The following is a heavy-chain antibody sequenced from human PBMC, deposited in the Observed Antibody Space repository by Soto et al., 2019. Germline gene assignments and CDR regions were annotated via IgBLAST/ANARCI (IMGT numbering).Heavy chain of an antibody. J-gene: IGHJ4*02. D-gene: IGHD5-18*01. CDR2: IYSSGST. Sequence: SETLSLTCTFSGCSISNYHWNWIRQSPGKGLEWIGYIYSSGSTHYNPSLQNRVTISIDTSKNQVSLKVNSVTAADTAVYYCARDHPHSYGVYYFDYWGQGTPVTVSS. V-gene: IGHV4-59*01. CDR3: ARDHPHSYGVYYFDY. CDR1: GCSISNYH.